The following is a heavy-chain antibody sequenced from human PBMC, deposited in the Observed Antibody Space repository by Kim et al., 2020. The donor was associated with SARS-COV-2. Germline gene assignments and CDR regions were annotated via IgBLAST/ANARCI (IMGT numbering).Heavy chain of an antibody. J-gene: IGHJ4*02. D-gene: IGHD2-21*02. Sequence: YYVDSVKGRFTISRNNAKNSLYLQMNSLRAEDTAVYYCARDWDGDDYFDYWGQGTLVTVSS. CDR3: ARDWDGDDYFDY. V-gene: IGHV3-7*01.